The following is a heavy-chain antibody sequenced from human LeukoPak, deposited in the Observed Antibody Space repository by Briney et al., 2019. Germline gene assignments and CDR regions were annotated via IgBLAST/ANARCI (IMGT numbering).Heavy chain of an antibody. J-gene: IGHJ4*02. CDR3: ARHGDYKGEDY. V-gene: IGHV4-39*01. D-gene: IGHD4-11*01. CDR1: SGSVSSNTYY. CDR2: FYSSGIT. Sequence: SETLSLTCTVSSGSVSSNTYYWGWIRQPPGKGLEWIGSFYSSGITYYNPSLKSRVTISVDTSKNQFSLKLSSVTAADTAVYYCARHGDYKGEDYWGQGTLVTVSS.